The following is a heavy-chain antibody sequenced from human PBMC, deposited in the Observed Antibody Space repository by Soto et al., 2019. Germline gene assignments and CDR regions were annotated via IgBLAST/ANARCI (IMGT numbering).Heavy chain of an antibody. CDR1: GGSISSGGYY. D-gene: IGHD4-17*01. CDR3: ARGHLRPPPFFDY. CDR2: IYYSGST. Sequence: PSETLSLTCTVSGGSISSGGYYWSWIRQHPGKGLEWIGYIYYSGSTYYNPSLKSRVTISVDTSKNQFSLKLSSVTAADTAVYYCARGHLRPPPFFDYWGQGTLVTVSS. V-gene: IGHV4-31*03. J-gene: IGHJ4*02.